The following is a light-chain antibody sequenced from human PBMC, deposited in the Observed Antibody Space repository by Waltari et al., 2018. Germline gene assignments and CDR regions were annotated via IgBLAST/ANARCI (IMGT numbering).Light chain of an antibody. V-gene: IGLV2-8*01. J-gene: IGLJ3*02. CDR2: DVS. Sequence: QAALTQPPSVSGSPGQSVTISCTGTNRDIGAYNYVSWYQQHPDKAPKLMISDVSKRPSWVSARFSGSKSGNTASLTVSGLQPEDEADYYCTSYAGSNTWVFGGGTRLTVL. CDR3: TSYAGSNTWV. CDR1: NRDIGAYNY.